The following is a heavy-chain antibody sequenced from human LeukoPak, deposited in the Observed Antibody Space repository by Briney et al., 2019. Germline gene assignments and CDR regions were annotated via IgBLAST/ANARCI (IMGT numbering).Heavy chain of an antibody. CDR3: ARGLGAAGTDY. D-gene: IGHD6-13*01. J-gene: IGHJ4*02. Sequence: SGTLSLTCAVSGGSISSGNWWSWVRQPPGKGLEWIGQIYHSGSTNYNPSLKSRVTISVEESKNQFSLNLISVTAADTAVYYCARGLGAAGTDYWGQGTLVTVSS. V-gene: IGHV4-4*02. CDR2: IYHSGST. CDR1: GGSISSGNW.